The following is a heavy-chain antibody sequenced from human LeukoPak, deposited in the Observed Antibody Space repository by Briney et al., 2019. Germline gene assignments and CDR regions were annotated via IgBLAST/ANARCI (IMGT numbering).Heavy chain of an antibody. Sequence: SETLSLTCAVSGGSISSGGYSWSWIRQPPGTGLEWIGYIYHSGSTYYNPSLKSRVTISVDRSKNQFSLKLSCVTAADTAVYYCARDRYGDHTYFDYWGQGTLVTVSS. CDR1: GGSISSGGYS. V-gene: IGHV4-30-2*01. CDR2: IYHSGST. D-gene: IGHD4-17*01. CDR3: ARDRYGDHTYFDY. J-gene: IGHJ4*02.